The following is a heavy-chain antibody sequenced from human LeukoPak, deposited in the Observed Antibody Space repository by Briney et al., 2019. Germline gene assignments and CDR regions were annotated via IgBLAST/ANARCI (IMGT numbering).Heavy chain of an antibody. CDR2: INPNSGGT. CDR1: GYTFTGYY. Sequence: ASVKVSCKASGYTFTGYYMHWVRQAPGQGLEWMGRINPNSGGTNYAQKFQGRVTMTRDTSTSTVYMELSSLRSEDTAVYYCARGSHYDSSGSYDYWGQGTLVTVSS. J-gene: IGHJ4*02. CDR3: ARGSHYDSSGSYDY. V-gene: IGHV1-2*06. D-gene: IGHD3-22*01.